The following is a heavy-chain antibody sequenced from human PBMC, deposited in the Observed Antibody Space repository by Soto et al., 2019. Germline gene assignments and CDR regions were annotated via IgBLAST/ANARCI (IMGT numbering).Heavy chain of an antibody. CDR3: ARVAPVKRFDY. J-gene: IGHJ4*02. Sequence: QVQLQQWGAGLLKPSETLSLTCAVFGGSFSSYAWTWIRQPPGKGLEWIGEINDSGSTNYNASLKSRVAISVDTSKNPFSLSLRSVTAADTAVYYCARVAPVKRFDYWGQGSLITVSS. V-gene: IGHV4-34*01. CDR1: GGSFSSYA. CDR2: INDSGST.